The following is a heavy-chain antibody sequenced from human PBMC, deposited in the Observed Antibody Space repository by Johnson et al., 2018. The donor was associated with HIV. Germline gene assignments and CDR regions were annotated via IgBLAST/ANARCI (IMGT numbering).Heavy chain of an antibody. V-gene: IGHV3-30*03. CDR1: GFAFSNFG. CDR3: ARPPGGGRGGNDAFDI. D-gene: IGHD3-16*01. CDR2: TSYDGTNK. Sequence: QVQLVESGGGVVQPGRSLRLSCAASGFAFSNFGMHWVRQAPGKGLEWVAVTSYDGTNKYYADSVKGRFTISRDNSKNTLYLQMNSLRAEDTAVYYCARPPGGGRGGNDAFDIWGQGTMVTVSS. J-gene: IGHJ3*02.